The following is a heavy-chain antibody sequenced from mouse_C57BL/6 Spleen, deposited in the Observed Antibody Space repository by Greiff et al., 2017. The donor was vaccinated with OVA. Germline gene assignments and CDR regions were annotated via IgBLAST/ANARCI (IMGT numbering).Heavy chain of an antibody. J-gene: IGHJ4*01. D-gene: IGHD1-1*01. CDR3: ARDYYGSPFYAMDY. CDR1: GYAFSSYW. Sequence: QVHVKQSGAELVKPGASVKISCKASGYAFSSYWMNWVKQRPGKGLEWIGQIYPGDGDTNYNGKFKGKATLTADKSSSTAYMQLSSLTSEDSAVYFCARDYYGSPFYAMDYWGQGTSVTVSS. CDR2: IYPGDGDT. V-gene: IGHV1-80*01.